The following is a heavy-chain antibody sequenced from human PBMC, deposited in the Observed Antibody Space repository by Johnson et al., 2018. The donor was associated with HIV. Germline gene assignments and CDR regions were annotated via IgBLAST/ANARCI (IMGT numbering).Heavy chain of an antibody. V-gene: IGHV3-11*04. D-gene: IGHD3-16*01. CDR2: ISSSGSTI. Sequence: QVQLVESGGGLVRQGASLRLSCAASGFTVSSYYMSWIRQAPGKGLEWVSYISSSGSTIYYADSVKGRFTISRDNAKNSLFLQMNSLRAEDTAVYYCARGVGGRTADAFDVWGQGTVVTVSS. J-gene: IGHJ3*01. CDR1: GFTVSSYY. CDR3: ARGVGGRTADAFDV.